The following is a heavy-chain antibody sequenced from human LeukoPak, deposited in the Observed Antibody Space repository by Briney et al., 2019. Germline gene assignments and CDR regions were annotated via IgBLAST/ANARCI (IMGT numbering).Heavy chain of an antibody. D-gene: IGHD6-13*01. CDR2: IYYSGST. J-gene: IGHJ4*02. CDR3: ARQPFDSSSWYDY. V-gene: IGHV4-39*01. CDR1: GGSISSSSYY. Sequence: SETLSLTCTVPGGSISSSSYYWGWIRQPPGKGLEWIGSIYYSGSTYYNPSLKSRVTISVDTSKNQFSLKLSSVTAADTAVYYCARQPFDSSSWYDYWGQGTLVTVSS.